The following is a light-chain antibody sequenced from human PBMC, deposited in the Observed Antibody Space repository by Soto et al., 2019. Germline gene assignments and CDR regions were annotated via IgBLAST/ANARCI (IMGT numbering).Light chain of an antibody. J-gene: IGLJ1*01. CDR1: SSNIGSNT. CDR3: EAWDDSLNGQV. CDR2: SNN. Sequence: QSALTQPPSASGTPGQRVTISCSGSSSNIGSNTVNWYQQLPGTAPKLLIYSNNQRPSGVPDRFSGSKSGTSASLAISGLQSEDVADYYCEAWDDSLNGQVFGTGTKVTVL. V-gene: IGLV1-44*01.